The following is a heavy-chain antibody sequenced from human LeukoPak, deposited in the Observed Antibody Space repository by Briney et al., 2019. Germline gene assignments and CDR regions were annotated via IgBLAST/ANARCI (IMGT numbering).Heavy chain of an antibody. CDR1: GGSISSSSYY. V-gene: IGHV4-39*07. D-gene: IGHD1-26*01. J-gene: IGHJ3*02. Sequence: SETLSLTCTVSGGSISSSSYYWGWIRQPPGKGLEWIGSIYYSGSTYYNPSLKSRVTISVDTSKNQFSLKLSSVTAADTAVYYCASPIVGADGAFDIWGQGTMVTVSS. CDR3: ASPIVGADGAFDI. CDR2: IYYSGST.